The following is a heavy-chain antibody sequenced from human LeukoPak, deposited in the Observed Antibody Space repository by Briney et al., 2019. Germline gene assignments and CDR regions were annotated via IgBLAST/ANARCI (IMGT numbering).Heavy chain of an antibody. CDR2: IFGSGGST. CDR3: ARQKLSSTFDY. D-gene: IGHD6-13*01. Sequence: GGSLRLSCAASGFTFSSYAMYWVRQAPGKGLEWVSGIFGSGGSTHYADSVKGRFTISRDNSENTVYLQMNSLRAEDTAVYYCARQKLSSTFDYWGQGTLVTVSS. CDR1: GFTFSSYA. V-gene: IGHV3-23*01. J-gene: IGHJ4*02.